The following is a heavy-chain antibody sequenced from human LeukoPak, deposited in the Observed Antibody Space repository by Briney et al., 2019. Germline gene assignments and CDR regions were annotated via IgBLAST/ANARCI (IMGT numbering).Heavy chain of an antibody. Sequence: SETLSLTCTVSGGSISSSSYYWGWIRQPPGKGLEWIGSIYYSGSTYYNPSLKSRVTISVDTSKNQFSLKLSSVTAADTAVYYSARGGSSGSYYHYWGQGTLVTVSS. D-gene: IGHD1-26*01. CDR2: IYYSGST. CDR3: ARGGSSGSYYHY. V-gene: IGHV4-39*01. CDR1: GGSISSSSYY. J-gene: IGHJ4*02.